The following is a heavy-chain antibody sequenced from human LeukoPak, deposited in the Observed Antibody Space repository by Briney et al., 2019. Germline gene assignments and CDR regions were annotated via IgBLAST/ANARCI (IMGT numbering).Heavy chain of an antibody. CDR2: IYTSGST. CDR1: GGSISSYY. CDR3: ASPLLRYSSSSSIYAFDI. D-gene: IGHD6-6*01. J-gene: IGHJ3*02. V-gene: IGHV4-4*07. Sequence: SETLSLTCTVSGGSISSYYWSWIRQPAGKGLEWIGRIYTSGSTNYNPSLKSRVTMSVDTSKNQFSLKLSSVTAADTAVYYCASPLLRYSSSSSIYAFDIWGQGTMVTVSS.